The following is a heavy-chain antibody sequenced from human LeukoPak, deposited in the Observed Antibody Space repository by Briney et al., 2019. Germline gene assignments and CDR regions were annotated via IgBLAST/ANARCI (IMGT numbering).Heavy chain of an antibody. Sequence: PSETLSLTCTVSGGSISSSSYYWGWIRQPPGKGLEWIGYIYYSGSTNYNPSLKSRVTISVDTSKNQFFLKLSSVTAADTAVYYCARAYCSGGSCYSSRGMFDPWGQGTLVTVSS. CDR3: ARAYCSGGSCYSSRGMFDP. CDR2: IYYSGST. CDR1: GGSISSSSYY. J-gene: IGHJ5*02. D-gene: IGHD2-15*01. V-gene: IGHV4-61*05.